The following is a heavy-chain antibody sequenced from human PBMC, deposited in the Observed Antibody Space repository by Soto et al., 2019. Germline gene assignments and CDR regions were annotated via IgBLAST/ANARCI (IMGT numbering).Heavy chain of an antibody. CDR3: AGASYDSSGYYFGGFDY. V-gene: IGHV3-30-3*01. Sequence: GGSLRLSCAASGFTFSSYAMHWVRQASGKGLEWVAVISYDGSNKYYADSVKGRFTISRDNSKNTLYLQMNSLRAEDTAVYYCAGASYDSSGYYFGGFDYWGKGTRVTVSS. CDR2: ISYDGSNK. CDR1: GFTFSSYA. D-gene: IGHD3-22*01. J-gene: IGHJ4*02.